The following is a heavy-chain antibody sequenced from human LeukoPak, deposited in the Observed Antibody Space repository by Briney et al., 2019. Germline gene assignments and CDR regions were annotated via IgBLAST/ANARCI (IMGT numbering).Heavy chain of an antibody. Sequence: VASVKVSCKPSGYTFTAYFLHWVRQASGQGFEWMGWMNPNNGATHYAQKFQGRVSMTRDTSISTAYLDLGSLGSDDSAVYFCVRGIMYGDYGTFDSWGQGTQVTVSS. V-gene: IGHV1-2*02. CDR1: GYTFTAYF. D-gene: IGHD4-17*01. CDR3: VRGIMYGDYGTFDS. CDR2: MNPNNGAT. J-gene: IGHJ4*02.